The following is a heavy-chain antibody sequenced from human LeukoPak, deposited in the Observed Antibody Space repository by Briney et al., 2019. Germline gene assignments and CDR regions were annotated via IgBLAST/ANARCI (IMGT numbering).Heavy chain of an antibody. Sequence: GGSLRLSCAASGFTFDDYAMHWVRQAPGKGLEWVSGISWNSLSIGYADSVKGRFTISRDNAKNSLYLQMNSLRAEDTALYYCATTGPVLRYFDWLPFLDAFNIWGQGTMVTVSS. V-gene: IGHV3-9*01. D-gene: IGHD3-9*01. J-gene: IGHJ3*02. CDR2: ISWNSLSI. CDR1: GFTFDDYA. CDR3: ATTGPVLRYFDWLPFLDAFNI.